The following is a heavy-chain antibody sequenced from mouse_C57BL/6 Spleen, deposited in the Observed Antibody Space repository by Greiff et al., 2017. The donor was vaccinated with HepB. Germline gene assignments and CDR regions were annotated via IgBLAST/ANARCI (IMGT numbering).Heavy chain of an antibody. CDR2: ISSGGSYT. CDR1: GFTFSSYG. D-gene: IGHD2-3*01. V-gene: IGHV5-6*01. CDR3: ARREVYDGYFHYCDY. Sequence: EVQRVESGGDLVKPGGSLKLSCAASGFTFSSYGMSWVRQTPDKRLEWVATISSGGSYTYYPDSVKGRFTISRDNAKNTLYLQMSRLKSEDTAMYYCARREVYDGYFHYCDYGGQGTTLTVSS. J-gene: IGHJ2*01.